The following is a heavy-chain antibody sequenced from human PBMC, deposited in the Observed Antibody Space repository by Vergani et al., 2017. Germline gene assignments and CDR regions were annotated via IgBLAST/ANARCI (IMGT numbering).Heavy chain of an antibody. CDR1: GGSFSGYY. CDR3: ARSQNAGSSSSSFLTSYYYYYYMDV. J-gene: IGHJ6*03. CDR2: INHSGST. D-gene: IGHD6-6*01. V-gene: IGHV4-34*10. Sequence: QVQLQESGPGLVKPSETLSLTCAVYGGSFSGYYWSWIRQPPGKGLEWIGEINHSGSTNYNPSLKSRVTISVDTSKNQFSLKLSSVTAADTAVYYCARSQNAGSSSSSFLTSYYYYYYMDVWGKGTTVTVSS.